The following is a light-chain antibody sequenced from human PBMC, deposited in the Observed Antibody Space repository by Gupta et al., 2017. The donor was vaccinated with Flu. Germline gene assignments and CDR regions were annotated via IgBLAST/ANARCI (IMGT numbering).Light chain of an antibody. CDR3: QQYNSHPLT. CDR2: DAS. J-gene: IGKJ4*01. V-gene: IGKV1D-16*01. Sequence: DIQLTQFPSLLSASVGDRVTITCRSSQGISSWLAWFQQKPGKAPKSLIYDASSLQIGVPSRFSGSGSGTDFTLTISSLQPEDFGTYFCQQYNSHPLTFGGGTRVEIK. CDR1: QGISSW.